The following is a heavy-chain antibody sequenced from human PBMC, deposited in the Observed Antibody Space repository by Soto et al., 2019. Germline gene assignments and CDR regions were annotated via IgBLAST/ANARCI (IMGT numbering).Heavy chain of an antibody. J-gene: IGHJ5*02. V-gene: IGHV3-23*01. CDR3: AKDTRFDP. Sequence: GGSLRLSCAASGFTFSTYAMSWVRQAPGKGLEWVAAISGSGATTYYADSVKGRFTISRDNSKNTLYLQMNSLRVEDTAVYYGAKDTRFDPWGQGTLVTVSS. CDR1: GFTFSTYA. CDR2: ISGSGATT.